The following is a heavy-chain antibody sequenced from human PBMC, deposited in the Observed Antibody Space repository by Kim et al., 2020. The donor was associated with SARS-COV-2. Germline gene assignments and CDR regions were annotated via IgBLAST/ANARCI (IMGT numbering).Heavy chain of an antibody. D-gene: IGHD4-17*01. CDR3: ARDGDYGGGDL. CDR1: GGSIINGSYY. V-gene: IGHV4-31*03. J-gene: IGHJ4*02. CDR2: IYYSGST. Sequence: SETLSLTCTVSGGSIINGSYYWSWIRQHPGKGLEWIGYIYYSGSTYYNPSLRSRAIISVDTSKNQFSLKLSSVTAADTAMYYCARDGDYGGGDLWGQGTLVTVSS.